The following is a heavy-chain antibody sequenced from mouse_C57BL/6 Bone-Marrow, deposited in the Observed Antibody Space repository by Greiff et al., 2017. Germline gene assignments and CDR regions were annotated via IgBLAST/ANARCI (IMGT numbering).Heavy chain of an antibody. Sequence: DVKLVESGGGLVQSGRSLRLSCATSGFTFSDFYMEWVRQAPGKGLEWIAASRNKANDYTTEYSASVKGRFIVSRDTSQSILYLQMNALRAEDTAIYYCARDALTRAMDYWGQGTSVTVSS. CDR3: ARDALTRAMDY. CDR2: SRNKANDYTT. D-gene: IGHD1-3*01. J-gene: IGHJ4*01. CDR1: GFTFSDFY. V-gene: IGHV7-1*01.